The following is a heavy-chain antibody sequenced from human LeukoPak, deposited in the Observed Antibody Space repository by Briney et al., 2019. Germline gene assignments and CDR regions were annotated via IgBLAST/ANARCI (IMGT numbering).Heavy chain of an antibody. Sequence: PSETLSLTCTVSGVSISSDNDRWSWIRQSPGKGLEWIGYIYYSGSTNYNPSLKSRVTISVDTSKNQFSLKLSSVTAVDTAVYYCARGPVGGATYYDGDAFDIWGQGTMVTVSS. V-gene: IGHV4-61*01. D-gene: IGHD1-26*01. J-gene: IGHJ3*02. CDR2: IYYSGST. CDR1: GVSISSDNDR. CDR3: ARGPVGGATYYDGDAFDI.